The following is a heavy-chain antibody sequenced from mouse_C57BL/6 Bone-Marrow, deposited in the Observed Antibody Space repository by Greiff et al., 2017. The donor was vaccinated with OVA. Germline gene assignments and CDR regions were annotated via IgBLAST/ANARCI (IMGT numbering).Heavy chain of an antibody. D-gene: IGHD2-3*01. J-gene: IGHJ3*01. CDR1: GYTFPSYW. CDR2: INPSNGGT. CDR3: ATAYDGYYGRFDY. Sequence: QVQLQQPGTELVKPGASVKLSCKASGYTFPSYWMHWVKQRPGQGLEWIGNINPSNGGTNYNEKFKSKATLTVDKSSSTAYMQLSSLTSEDTAVYYWATAYDGYYGRFDYWGQGTLVTVAA. V-gene: IGHV1-53*01.